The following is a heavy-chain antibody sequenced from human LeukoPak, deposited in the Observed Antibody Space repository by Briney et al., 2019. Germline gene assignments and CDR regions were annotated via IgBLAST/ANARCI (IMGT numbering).Heavy chain of an antibody. CDR1: GFTFSSYS. Sequence: PGGSLRLSCAASGFTFSSYSMNWVRQAPGKGLEWVSSISSSSSYIYYADSVKGRFTISRDSAKNSLYLQMNSLRAEDTAVYYCAREVLLWFGEYFDYWGQGTLVTVSS. D-gene: IGHD3-10*01. V-gene: IGHV3-21*01. CDR2: ISSSSSYI. J-gene: IGHJ4*02. CDR3: AREVLLWFGEYFDY.